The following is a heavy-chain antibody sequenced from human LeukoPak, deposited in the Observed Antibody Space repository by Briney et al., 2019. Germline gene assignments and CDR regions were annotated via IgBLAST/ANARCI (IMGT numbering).Heavy chain of an antibody. Sequence: GGSLRLSCAASGFTFSSYGMHWVRQAPGKGLEWVAFIRYDGSNKYYADSVKGRFTISRDNSKNTLYLQMNSLRAEDTAVYYCAKGGGYEAQYYYYYLDVWGKGTTVTISS. D-gene: IGHD5-12*01. CDR3: AKGGGYEAQYYYYYLDV. CDR1: GFTFSSYG. CDR2: IRYDGSNK. V-gene: IGHV3-30*02. J-gene: IGHJ6*03.